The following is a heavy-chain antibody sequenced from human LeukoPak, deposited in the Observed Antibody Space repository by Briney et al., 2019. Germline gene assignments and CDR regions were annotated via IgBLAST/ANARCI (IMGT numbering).Heavy chain of an antibody. CDR1: GYRFTSYW. CDR2: IYPGDSDT. Sequence: GESLKISCKGSGYRFTSYWIGWVRQMPGKGLEWMGIIYPGDSDTIYSPSFQGQVTISADKSTSTSNLQWSSLKASGTAMYYCARSGGNYYSIWGQGTMVTVSS. J-gene: IGHJ3*02. CDR3: ARSGGNYYSI. V-gene: IGHV5-51*01. D-gene: IGHD1-26*01.